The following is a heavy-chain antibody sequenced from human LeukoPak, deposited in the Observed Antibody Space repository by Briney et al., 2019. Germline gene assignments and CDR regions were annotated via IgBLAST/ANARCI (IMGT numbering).Heavy chain of an antibody. J-gene: IGHJ4*02. Sequence: PGGSLRLSCAASGFIFGSSGMHWVRQTPGKGLEWVGIIWYDASNKYYADSVKGRFTISRDNAKNTVYLQMNSLRVEDTAVYYCARDQGTSGGWPAVGRMGYFDYWGQGTLVTVSS. CDR1: GFIFGSSG. D-gene: IGHD6-19*01. CDR2: IWYDASNK. V-gene: IGHV3-33*01. CDR3: ARDQGTSGGWPAVGRMGYFDY.